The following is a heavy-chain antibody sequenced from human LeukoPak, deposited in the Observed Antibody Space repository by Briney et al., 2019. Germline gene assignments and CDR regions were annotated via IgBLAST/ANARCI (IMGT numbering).Heavy chain of an antibody. V-gene: IGHV3-53*01. J-gene: IGHJ4*02. CDR2: IYSGGST. CDR1: GFTVSSNY. D-gene: IGHD3-9*01. Sequence: RGSLRLSCAASGFTVSSNYMSWVRQAPGKGLEWVSVIYSGGSTYYADSVKGRFTISRDNSKNTLYLQMNSLRAEDTAVYYCARGVAGLRYFDWLSRFDYWGQGTLVTVSS. CDR3: ARGVAGLRYFDWLSRFDY.